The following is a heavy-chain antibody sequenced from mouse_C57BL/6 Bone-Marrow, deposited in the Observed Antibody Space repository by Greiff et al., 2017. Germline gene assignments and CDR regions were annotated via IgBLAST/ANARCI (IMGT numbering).Heavy chain of an antibody. CDR1: GYTFTDYY. CDR2: INPNNGGT. V-gene: IGHV1-26*01. Sequence: EVQLQQSGPELVKPGASVKISCKASGYTFTDYYMNWVKQSHGKSLEWIGDINPNNGGTSYNQKFKGKATLTVDKSSSTAYMELRSLTSEDSAVYYCARMDSNYDYWGQGTTPTVSS. J-gene: IGHJ2*01. CDR3: ARMDSNYDY. D-gene: IGHD2-5*01.